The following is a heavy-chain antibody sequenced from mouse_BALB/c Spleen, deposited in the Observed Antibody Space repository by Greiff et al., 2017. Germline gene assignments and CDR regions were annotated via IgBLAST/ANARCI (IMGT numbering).Heavy chain of an antibody. J-gene: IGHJ2*01. CDR1: GFTFSSYA. CDR2: ISSGGST. CDR3: ARDGGKGYYFDY. V-gene: IGHV5-6-5*01. Sequence: EVQLVESGGGLVKPGGSLKLSCAASGFTFSSYAMSWVRQTPEKRLEWVASISSGGSTYYPDSVKGRFTISRDNAKNTLYLQMSSLKSEDTAMYYCARDGGKGYYFDYWGQGTTLTVSS.